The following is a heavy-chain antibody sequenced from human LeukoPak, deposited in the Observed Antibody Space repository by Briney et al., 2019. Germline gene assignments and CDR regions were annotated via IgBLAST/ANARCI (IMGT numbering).Heavy chain of an antibody. V-gene: IGHV3-30-3*01. J-gene: IGHJ4*02. CDR3: AREMARGVVPDY. CDR1: GFTFSSCA. CDR2: ISSNGNNK. Sequence: GGSLRLSCAASGFTFSSCAMYWVRQAPGKGLEWVAVISSNGNNKYYADSVKGRFTISRDTSKNTLYLQMNSLRGEDTAVYYCAREMARGVVPDYWGKGTRVTVS. D-gene: IGHD3-10*01.